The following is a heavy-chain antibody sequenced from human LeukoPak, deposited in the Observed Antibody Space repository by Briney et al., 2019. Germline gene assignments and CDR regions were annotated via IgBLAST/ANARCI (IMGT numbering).Heavy chain of an antibody. V-gene: IGHV3-74*01. CDR2: INIDGSST. CDR3: ARAYSRGNAFDI. Sequence: GRSLRLSCAASGFTFSSYAMHWVRQAPGKGLVWVSRINIDGSSTSYADSVKGRFTISRDNAKNTLYLQMNSLRAEDTAVYYCARAYSRGNAFDIWGRGTVVTVSS. J-gene: IGHJ3*02. D-gene: IGHD2-15*01. CDR1: GFTFSSYA.